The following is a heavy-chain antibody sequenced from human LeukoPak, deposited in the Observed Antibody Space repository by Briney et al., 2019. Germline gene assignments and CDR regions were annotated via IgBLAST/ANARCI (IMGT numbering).Heavy chain of an antibody. D-gene: IGHD1-1*01. V-gene: IGHV3-23*01. CDR1: GFTFSSYA. CDR3: AKSRSGSANWALQIFDN. Sequence: GGSLRLSCAASGFTFSSYAMSWVRQAPGKGLEWVSTISGSGGTTYYADSVKGRFTISRDNSKNTLYLQMNSLRAEDTAVYFCAKSRSGSANWALQIFDNWGQGTLVTVSS. J-gene: IGHJ4*02. CDR2: ISGSGGTT.